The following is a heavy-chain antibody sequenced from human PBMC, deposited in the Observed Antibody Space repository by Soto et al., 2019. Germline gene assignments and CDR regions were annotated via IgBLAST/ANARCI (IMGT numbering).Heavy chain of an antibody. CDR2: IHDSGST. V-gene: IGHV4-59*01. CDR1: NDSISRLS. CDR3: ARDVYAYYHMPYDYSYRAV. J-gene: IGHJ6*04. D-gene: IGHD5-12*01. Sequence: ETRSDERSVANDSISRLSWCCFQQPPGKGLEWIGNIHDSGSTSYNPSLKSRVTISLDTSKNRFSLELSSVTAADTAVYYCARDVYAYYHMPYDYSYRAVRGKGTSVPVSP.